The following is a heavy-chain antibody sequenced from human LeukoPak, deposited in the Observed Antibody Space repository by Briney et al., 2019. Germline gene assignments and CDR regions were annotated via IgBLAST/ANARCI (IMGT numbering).Heavy chain of an antibody. CDR1: GYSFTSYW. CDR3: ARQRRNGGIAASNDAFDI. J-gene: IGHJ3*02. V-gene: IGHV5-51*01. CDR2: IYPSDSDT. Sequence: PGESLKISCKDSGYSFTSYWIGWVRQMPGKGLEWIGIIYPSDSDTRYSPSFQGQVTISADKSISTAYLQWSSLKASDTAMYYCARQRRNGGIAASNDAFDIWGQGTMVTVSS. D-gene: IGHD6-13*01.